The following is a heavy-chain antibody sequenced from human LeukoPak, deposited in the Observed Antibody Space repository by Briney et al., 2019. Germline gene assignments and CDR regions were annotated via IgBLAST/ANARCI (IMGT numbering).Heavy chain of an antibody. V-gene: IGHV3-74*01. CDR3: TRAIPDQIGAFDI. D-gene: IGHD2-21*01. Sequence: PGGSLRLSCAASGFTFSSYWMHWVCQAPGKGLVWVSRINTDGSYADSVKGRFTISRDNAKNTLYLQMNSLRAEDTAVYYCTRAIPDQIGAFDIWGQGTMVTVSS. CDR1: GFTFSSYW. J-gene: IGHJ3*02. CDR2: INTDG.